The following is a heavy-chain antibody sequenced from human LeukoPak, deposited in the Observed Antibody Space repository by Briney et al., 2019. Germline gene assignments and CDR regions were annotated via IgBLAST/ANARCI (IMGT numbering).Heavy chain of an antibody. CDR3: ARPRWDDYGDLYFDY. CDR1: GGSISSYY. V-gene: IGHV4-59*08. Sequence: SETLSLTCTVSGGSISSYYWSWIRQPPGKGLKWIGYIYYSGSTNYNPSLKSRVTISVDTSKNQFSLKLSSVTAADTAVYYCARPRWDDYGDLYFDYWGQGTLVTVSS. CDR2: IYYSGST. D-gene: IGHD4-17*01. J-gene: IGHJ4*02.